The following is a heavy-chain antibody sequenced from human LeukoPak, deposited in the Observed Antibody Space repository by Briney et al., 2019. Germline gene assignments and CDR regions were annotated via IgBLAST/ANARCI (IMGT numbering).Heavy chain of an antibody. D-gene: IGHD3-22*01. Sequence: SETLSLTCTVSGGSISSYYWSWIRQPAGKGLEWIGRIYTSGSTNYNPSLKSRVTMSVDTSKNQFSLKLSSVTAADTAVYYCARDYNYYDSSGYYYLADYWGQGTLVTVSS. J-gene: IGHJ4*02. V-gene: IGHV4-4*07. CDR1: GGSISSYY. CDR2: IYTSGST. CDR3: ARDYNYYDSSGYYYLADY.